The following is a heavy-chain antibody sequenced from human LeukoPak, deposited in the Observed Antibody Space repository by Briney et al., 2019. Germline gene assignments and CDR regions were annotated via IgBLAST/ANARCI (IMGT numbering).Heavy chain of an antibody. CDR3: ARDFGF. V-gene: IGHV4-38-2*02. J-gene: IGHJ4*02. D-gene: IGHD3-10*01. CDR2: IYYSGST. CDR1: GYSISSGYY. Sequence: PSETLSLTCTVSGYSISSGYYWGWIRQPPGKGLEWIGSIYYSGSTYYNPSLKSRVTISVDTSKNQFSLKLSSVTAADTAVYYCARDFGFWGQGTLVTVSS.